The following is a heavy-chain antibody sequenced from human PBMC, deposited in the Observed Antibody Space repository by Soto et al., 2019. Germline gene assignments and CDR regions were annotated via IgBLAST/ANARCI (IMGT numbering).Heavy chain of an antibody. CDR2: ISYDGSNK. CDR3: AKKKWYSEYCFDY. D-gene: IGHD2-15*01. J-gene: IGHJ4*02. CDR1: GFTFSSYA. V-gene: IGHV3-30*18. Sequence: QVQLVESGGGVVQPGRSLRLSCAASGFTFSSYAMHWVRQAPGKGLEWVAVISYDGSNKYYADSVKGRFTISRDNCKNTLYLQKNGRRAEDRAVYYGAKKKWYSEYCFDYWGQGTLVTVSS.